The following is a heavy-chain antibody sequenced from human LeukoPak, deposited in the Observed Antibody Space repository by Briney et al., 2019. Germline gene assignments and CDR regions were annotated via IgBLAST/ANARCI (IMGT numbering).Heavy chain of an antibody. J-gene: IGHJ4*02. CDR3: ARVGIAVADRKFDY. Sequence: PSGTLSLTCAVYGGSFSGYYWSWIRQPPGKGLEWIGEINHSGSTNYNPSLKSRVTISVDTSKNQFSLKLSSVTAADTAVYYCARVGIAVADRKFDYWGQGTLVTVSS. CDR1: GGSFSGYY. D-gene: IGHD6-19*01. CDR2: INHSGST. V-gene: IGHV4-34*01.